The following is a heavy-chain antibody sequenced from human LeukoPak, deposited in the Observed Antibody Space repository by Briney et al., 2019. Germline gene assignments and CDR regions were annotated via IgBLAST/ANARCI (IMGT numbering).Heavy chain of an antibody. CDR1: GGTFSSYA. CDR2: IIPIFGTA. Sequence: GASVKVSCKASGGTFSSYAISWVRQAPGQGLEWMGGIIPIFGTANYAQKFQGRVTITADESTSTAYVELSSLRSEDTAVYYCARAAGIPYYFDYWGQGTLVTVSS. D-gene: IGHD6-13*01. V-gene: IGHV1-69*01. J-gene: IGHJ4*02. CDR3: ARAAGIPYYFDY.